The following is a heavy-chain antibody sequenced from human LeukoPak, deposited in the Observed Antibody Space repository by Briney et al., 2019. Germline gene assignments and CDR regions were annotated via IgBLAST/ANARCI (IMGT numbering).Heavy chain of an antibody. CDR2: VFYSGST. D-gene: IGHD2-2*01. Sequence: RSSETLSLTCTVSGGSISNYYWSWIRQTPGMGLEWIGYVFYSGSTNYNPPLKSRLTISIDTSRNRFSLNLRSVTAADTAVYYCARGPLYCSSTSCYQEGNFDYWGQGALVTVSS. CDR3: ARGPLYCSSTSCYQEGNFDY. V-gene: IGHV4-59*12. CDR1: GGSISNYY. J-gene: IGHJ4*02.